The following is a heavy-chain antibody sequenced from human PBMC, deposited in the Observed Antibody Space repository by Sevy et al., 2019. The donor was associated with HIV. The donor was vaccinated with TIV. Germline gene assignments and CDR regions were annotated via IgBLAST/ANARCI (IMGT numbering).Heavy chain of an antibody. D-gene: IGHD3-10*01. Sequence: GGSLRLSCAASGFSFTSYWMSWVRQTPEKGLEWVANINQVGTGKNYVDSVKGRFTISRDNAKNSLYLQMNSLRAEGTDVYYCANKVSSRPNDAFDTWGQGTMVTVSS. CDR3: ANKVSSRPNDAFDT. CDR2: INQVGTGK. V-gene: IGHV3-7*01. J-gene: IGHJ3*02. CDR1: GFSFTSYW.